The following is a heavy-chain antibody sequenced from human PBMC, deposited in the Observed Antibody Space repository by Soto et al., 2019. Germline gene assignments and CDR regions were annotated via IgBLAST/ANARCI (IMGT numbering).Heavy chain of an antibody. CDR2: IYYSGST. D-gene: IGHD6-19*01. V-gene: IGHV4-59*08. CDR3: ARLAVAGPGLDY. Sequence: SETLSLTCTVSGGSISSYYWSWIRQPPGKGLEWIGYIYYSGSTNYNPSLKSRVTISVDTSKNQFSLKLSSVTAADTAVYYCARLAVAGPGLDYWGQGTLVTVSS. J-gene: IGHJ4*02. CDR1: GGSISSYY.